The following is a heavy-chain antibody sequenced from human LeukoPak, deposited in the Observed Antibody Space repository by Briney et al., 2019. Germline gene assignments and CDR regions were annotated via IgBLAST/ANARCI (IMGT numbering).Heavy chain of an antibody. CDR1: DGSISSYY. CDR2: IYYSGST. Sequence: PSETLSLTCTVSDGSISSYYWSWIRQPPGKGLEWLGYIYYSGSTNYNPSVKSRVTISVDTSKNQFSLKLSSVTAADTAVYYCARRLGVKNPFDYWGQGTLVTVSS. CDR3: ARRLGVKNPFDY. D-gene: IGHD3-22*01. V-gene: IGHV4-59*08. J-gene: IGHJ4*02.